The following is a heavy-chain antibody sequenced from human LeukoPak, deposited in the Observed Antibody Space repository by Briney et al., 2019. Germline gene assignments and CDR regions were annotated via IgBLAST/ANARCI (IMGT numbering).Heavy chain of an antibody. Sequence: GSLRLSCTASGFTFGDYAMSWFRQAPGKGLEWIGYIYYSGSTNYNPSLKSRVTISVDTSKNQFSLKLSSVTAADTAVYYCARLPRYSSSGIFDYWGQGTLVTVSS. D-gene: IGHD6-13*01. CDR2: IYYSGST. J-gene: IGHJ4*02. CDR3: ARLPRYSSSGIFDY. CDR1: GFTFGDYA. V-gene: IGHV4-59*01.